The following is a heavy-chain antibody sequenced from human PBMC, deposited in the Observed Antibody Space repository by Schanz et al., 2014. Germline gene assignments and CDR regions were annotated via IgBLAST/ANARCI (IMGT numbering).Heavy chain of an antibody. CDR3: ASLIGTTSAHFYGMDV. Sequence: ETQLVESGGGLIQPGGSLRLSCAASGFTVTSYYMSWVRQAPGKGLEWVSVIYSGDNTYYADSVKGRFTISRDNSKNTVYLQMNSLRAEDTAVYFCASLIGTTSAHFYGMDVWGQGTTVTVSS. CDR1: GFTVTSYY. V-gene: IGHV3-53*01. J-gene: IGHJ6*02. CDR2: IYSGDNT. D-gene: IGHD1-7*01.